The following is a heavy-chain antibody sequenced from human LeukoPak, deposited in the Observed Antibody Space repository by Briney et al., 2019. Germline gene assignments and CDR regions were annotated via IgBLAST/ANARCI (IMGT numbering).Heavy chain of an antibody. V-gene: IGHV3-9*01. CDR3: AKGNRDSSGFFYYYGMDL. CDR1: GFTFDVYA. J-gene: IGHJ6*04. Sequence: PGRSLRLSCAASGFTFDVYAMLWVRQAPGKGLEWVSVINGDSTNIGYAASVKGRFTISRDNAKNSLNLQMNRQRDEDTVFYYCAKGNRDSSGFFYYYGMDLWAKETAVSV. CDR2: INGDSTNI. D-gene: IGHD3-22*01.